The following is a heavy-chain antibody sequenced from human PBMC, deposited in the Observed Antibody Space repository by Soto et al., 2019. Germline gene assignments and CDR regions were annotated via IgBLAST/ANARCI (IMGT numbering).Heavy chain of an antibody. D-gene: IGHD3-22*01. CDR2: IVVGSGNT. V-gene: IGHV1-58*01. CDR3: AADHYASSGYDAFDI. Sequence: QMQLVQSGPEVKKPGTSVKVSCKASGFTFTSSAVQWVRQARGQRLEWIGWIVVGSGNTNYAQKFQERVTITRDISSGTGYRELSSLRSEYTAVYYCAADHYASSGYDAFDIWGQGTMVTVS. J-gene: IGHJ3*02. CDR1: GFTFTSSA.